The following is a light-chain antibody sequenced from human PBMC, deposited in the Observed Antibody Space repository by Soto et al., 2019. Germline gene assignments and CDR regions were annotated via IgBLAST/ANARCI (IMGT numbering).Light chain of an antibody. J-gene: IGKJ5*01. CDR1: QNIYSN. CDR2: RAS. V-gene: IGKV3-11*01. Sequence: IVMTQSPATLSVSPGERATLSCRASQNIYSNVAWYQQRPGQAPRLLIYRASTRAAGIPARFSGSGFGTDFTLTISSLEPEDAAVYYCQQRSNWPPITFGQGTRLEIK. CDR3: QQRSNWPPIT.